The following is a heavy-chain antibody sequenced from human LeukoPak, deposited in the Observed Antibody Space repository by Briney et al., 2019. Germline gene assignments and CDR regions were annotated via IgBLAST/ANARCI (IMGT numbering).Heavy chain of an antibody. V-gene: IGHV3-7*01. J-gene: IGHJ4*02. D-gene: IGHD2-15*01. Sequence: PGGSLRLSCAASGFTFGSYWMSWVRQAPGKGLEWVANIKQDGSEKYYVDSVKGRFTISRDNAKNSLFMQMNSLRAEDTAVYYCARDPGYCRGGSCYTRSYYFDYWGRGTLVTVSS. CDR1: GFTFGSYW. CDR2: IKQDGSEK. CDR3: ARDPGYCRGGSCYTRSYYFDY.